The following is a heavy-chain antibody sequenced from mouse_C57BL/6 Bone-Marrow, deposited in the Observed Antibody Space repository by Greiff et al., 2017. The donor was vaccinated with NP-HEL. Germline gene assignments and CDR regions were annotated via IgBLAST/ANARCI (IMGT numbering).Heavy chain of an antibody. Sequence: QVQLQQPGAELVKPGASVKMSCKASGYTFTSYWITWVKQRPGQGLEWIGDIYPGSGSTNYNEKFKSKATLTVDTSSSTAYMQRSSLTSEDSAVYYCARDTMSTRYFDVWGKGTTVTVSS. D-gene: IGHD2-4*01. CDR2: IYPGSGST. CDR1: GYTFTSYW. V-gene: IGHV1-55*01. CDR3: ARDTMSTRYFDV. J-gene: IGHJ1*03.